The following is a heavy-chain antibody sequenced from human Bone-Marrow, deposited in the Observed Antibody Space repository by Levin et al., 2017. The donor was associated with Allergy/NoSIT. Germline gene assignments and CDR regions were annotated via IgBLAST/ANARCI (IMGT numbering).Heavy chain of an antibody. Sequence: GGSLRLSCAASGFTFSSYGMHWVRQAPGKGLEWVAVISYDGSNKYYADSVKGRFTISRDNSKNTLYLQMNSLRAEDTAVYYCAKDRGAAFDYWGQGTLVTVSS. D-gene: IGHD6-13*01. J-gene: IGHJ4*02. CDR3: AKDRGAAFDY. V-gene: IGHV3-30*18. CDR1: GFTFSSYG. CDR2: ISYDGSNK.